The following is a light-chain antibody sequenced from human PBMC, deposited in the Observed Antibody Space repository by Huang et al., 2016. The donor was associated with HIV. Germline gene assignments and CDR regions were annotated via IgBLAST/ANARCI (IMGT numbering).Light chain of an antibody. J-gene: IGKJ3*01. V-gene: IGKV4-1*01. CDR3: QQYYSSPFT. Sequence: DIVMTQSPDSLAVSLGERATINCKSSQTILHDTDSSNYLAWYQQKPGQPPKLLIHWASIRKSGVPDRVIGSGSGTDFTLTISSRQAEDVAVYYCQQYYSSPFTFGPGTNVDI. CDR2: WAS. CDR1: QTILHDTDSSNY.